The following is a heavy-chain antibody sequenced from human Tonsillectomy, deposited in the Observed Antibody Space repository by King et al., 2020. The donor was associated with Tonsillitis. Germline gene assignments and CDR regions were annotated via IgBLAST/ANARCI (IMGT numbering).Heavy chain of an antibody. J-gene: IGHJ3*02. CDR1: DFTFISYA. CDR3: ARDRDGYNYHDALDI. CDR2: ISYDGINK. V-gene: IGHV3-30*04. Sequence: QVQLVESGGGVVQPGRSLNLSCAASDFTFISYAMHWVRQAPGKGLEWVSLISYDGINKYFADSVKGRFTISRDNSKNTLYLQMNSLRAEDTAVYYCARDRDGYNYHDALDIWGQGTMVTVSS. D-gene: IGHD5-24*01.